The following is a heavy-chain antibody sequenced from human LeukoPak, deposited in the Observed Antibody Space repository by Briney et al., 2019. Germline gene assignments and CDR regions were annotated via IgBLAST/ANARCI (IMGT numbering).Heavy chain of an antibody. CDR2: IHRSGSV. V-gene: IGHV4-38-2*02. Sequence: SETLSLTCSVSNYSITSHYYWVWLRQTPRKGLEWLGSIHRSGSVYYNDNPSFQSRVAMSMDSSNNQFSLRLTSLTAADTAIYYCARDQVAPATAIEFWGLGTLVTVSS. CDR3: ARDQVAPATAIEF. J-gene: IGHJ4*01. D-gene: IGHD2-2*02. CDR1: NYSITSHYY.